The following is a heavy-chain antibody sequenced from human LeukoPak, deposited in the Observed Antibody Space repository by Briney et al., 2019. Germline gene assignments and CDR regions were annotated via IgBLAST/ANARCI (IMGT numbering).Heavy chain of an antibody. J-gene: IGHJ4*02. CDR2: IAARGDT. CDR3: ARGGASSRPFPY. V-gene: IGHV4-4*08. Sequence: SETLSLTCTVSGASISDNFWSWIRQPPGEGLEWIAFIAARGDTNYNPSLKSRVTMSIDTSKNQFSLELRSVTAADTAVYYCARGGASSRPFPYRGAGSLVAVSS. D-gene: IGHD6-19*01. CDR1: GASISDNF.